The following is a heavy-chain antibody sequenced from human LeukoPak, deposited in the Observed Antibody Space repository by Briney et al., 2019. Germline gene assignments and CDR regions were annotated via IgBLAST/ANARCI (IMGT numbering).Heavy chain of an antibody. CDR3: ARDYCTSCRKLDAFDI. D-gene: IGHD2-2*01. Sequence: GGSLRLSCAASGFTFSSYWKSWVRQAPRKGLEWVANIKQDGSEKYYVDSVKGRFTISRDNAKNSLYLQMNSLRAEDTAVYYCARDYCTSCRKLDAFDIWGQGTMVTVSS. V-gene: IGHV3-7*01. CDR2: IKQDGSEK. J-gene: IGHJ3*02. CDR1: GFTFSSYW.